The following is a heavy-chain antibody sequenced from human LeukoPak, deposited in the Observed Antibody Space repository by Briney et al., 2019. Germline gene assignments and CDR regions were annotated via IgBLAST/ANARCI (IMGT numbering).Heavy chain of an antibody. CDR1: GGSFSGYY. CDR3: ARGWRWLRSSDY. V-gene: IGHV4-34*01. CDR2: INHSGST. Sequence: SETLSLTCAVYGGSFSGYYWSWIRQPPGKGLEWIGEINHSGSTNYNPSLKSRVTISVDTSKNQFSLKLSSVTAADTAVYYCARGWRWLRSSDYWGQGTLVTVSS. D-gene: IGHD5-12*01. J-gene: IGHJ4*02.